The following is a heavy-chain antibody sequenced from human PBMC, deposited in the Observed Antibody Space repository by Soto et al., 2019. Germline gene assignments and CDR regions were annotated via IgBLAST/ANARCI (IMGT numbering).Heavy chain of an antibody. CDR2: IIPIFGTA. D-gene: IGHD3-10*01. J-gene: IGHJ6*02. V-gene: IGHV1-69*13. CDR3: ARDTYYYGSESYSYGMDV. CDR1: GGTFSSHA. Sequence: SVKVSCKASGGTFSSHAISVVRQSPGEGLEWMGVIIPIFGTANYAQKFQGRVTITADESTSTAYMELSSLRSEDTAVYYCARDTYYYGSESYSYGMDVWGQGTTVTVSS.